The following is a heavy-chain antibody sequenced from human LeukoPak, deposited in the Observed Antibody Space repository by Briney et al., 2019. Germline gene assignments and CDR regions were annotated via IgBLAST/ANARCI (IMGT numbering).Heavy chain of an antibody. CDR3: ASGGDCSSTSCYTNYYYYYGMDV. J-gene: IGHJ6*02. V-gene: IGHV1-69*13. D-gene: IGHD2-2*02. CDR1: GGTFSSYA. Sequence: GASVTVSCTASGGTFSSYAISWVRQAPGQGLEWMGGIIPIFGTANYAQKFQGRVTITADESTSTAYMELSSLRSEDTAVYYCASGGDCSSTSCYTNYYYYYGMDVWGQGTTVTVSS. CDR2: IIPIFGTA.